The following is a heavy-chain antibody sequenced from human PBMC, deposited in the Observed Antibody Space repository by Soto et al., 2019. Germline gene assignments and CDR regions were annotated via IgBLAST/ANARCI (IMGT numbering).Heavy chain of an antibody. Sequence: QVQLVQSGAEVKKPGSSVKVSCKASGGTFSSYAISWVRQAPGQGLEWMGGIIPIFGTANYAQKFQGRVTITADESPSTAYMELSSLRSEDTAVYYCARGERRDDYYYYYGMDVWGQGTTVTVSS. D-gene: IGHD1-1*01. CDR3: ARGERRDDYYYYYGMDV. CDR2: IIPIFGTA. CDR1: GGTFSSYA. J-gene: IGHJ6*02. V-gene: IGHV1-69*12.